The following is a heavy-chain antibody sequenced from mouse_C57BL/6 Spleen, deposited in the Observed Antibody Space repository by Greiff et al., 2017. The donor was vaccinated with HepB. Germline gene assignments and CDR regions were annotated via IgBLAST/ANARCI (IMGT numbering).Heavy chain of an antibody. CDR3: AKPLENYGSRAMDY. V-gene: IGHV2-3*01. J-gene: IGHJ4*01. CDR1: GFSLTSYG. CDR2: IWGDGST. D-gene: IGHD1-1*01. Sequence: VQGVESGPGLVAPSQSLSITCTVSGFSLTSYGVSWVRQPPGKGLEWLGVIWGDGSTNYHSALISRLSISKDNSESQVFLKLNSLQTDDTATYYCAKPLENYGSRAMDYWGQGTSVTVSS.